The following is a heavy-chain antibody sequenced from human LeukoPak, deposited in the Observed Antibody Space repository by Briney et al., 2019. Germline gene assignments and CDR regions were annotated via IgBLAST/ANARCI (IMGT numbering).Heavy chain of an antibody. V-gene: IGHV1-2*02. D-gene: IGHD2-2*01. CDR3: ARARYCSSTSCPHVYYMDV. Sequence: ASVKVSCKASGYTFTGYYMHWVRQAPGQGLEWMGWINPNSGGTNYAQKFQGRVTMTRDTSISTAYMELSRLRSDDTAVYYCARARYCSSTSCPHVYYMDVWGKGTTVTISS. J-gene: IGHJ6*03. CDR2: INPNSGGT. CDR1: GYTFTGYY.